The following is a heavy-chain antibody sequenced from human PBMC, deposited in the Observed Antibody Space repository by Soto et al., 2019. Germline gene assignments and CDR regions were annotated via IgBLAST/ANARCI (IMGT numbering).Heavy chain of an antibody. CDR1: GGSISSSSYY. J-gene: IGHJ3*02. D-gene: IGHD3-9*01. CDR2: IYYSGST. V-gene: IGHV4-39*01. CDR3: ARHQGYYDFLTGYYQADAFDI. Sequence: QLQLQESGPGLVKPSETLSLTCTVSGGSISSSSYYWGWIRQPPGKGLEWIGSIYYSGSTYYNPSLKRRVTIPVDTSRNQVSLKLSSVAAADTAVYYCARHQGYYDFLTGYYQADAFDIWGQGTMVTVSS.